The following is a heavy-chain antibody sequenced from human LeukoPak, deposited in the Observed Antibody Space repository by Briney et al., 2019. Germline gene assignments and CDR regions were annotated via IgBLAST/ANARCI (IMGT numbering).Heavy chain of an antibody. Sequence: ASVKASCKASGYTFTSYGISWVRQAPGQRLEWMGWISAYNGNTNYAQKLQGRVTMTTDTSTSTAYMELRSLRSDDTAVYYCARDPNLGDFWSGHNWFDPWGQGTLVTVSS. CDR1: GYTFTSYG. CDR2: ISAYNGNT. J-gene: IGHJ5*02. D-gene: IGHD3-3*01. V-gene: IGHV1-18*01. CDR3: ARDPNLGDFWSGHNWFDP.